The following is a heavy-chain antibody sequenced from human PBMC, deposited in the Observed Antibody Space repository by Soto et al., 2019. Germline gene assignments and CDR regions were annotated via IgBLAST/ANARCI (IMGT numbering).Heavy chain of an antibody. V-gene: IGHV1-46*02. J-gene: IGHJ2*01. CDR1: GYTFNSYY. CDR2: FNPSGGST. CDR3: ARGGYDWDFDI. Sequence: EASVKVSCKASGYTFNSYYIHWVRQAPGQGLEWMGIFNPSGGSTNYPQKLQGRVTLTRDTSTSTVYMELSSLRSEDTAIYYCARGGYDWDFDIWGRGTLVTVSS. D-gene: IGHD5-18*01.